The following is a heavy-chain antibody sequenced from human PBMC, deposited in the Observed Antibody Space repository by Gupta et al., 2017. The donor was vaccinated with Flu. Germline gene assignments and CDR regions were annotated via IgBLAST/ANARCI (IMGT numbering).Heavy chain of an antibody. V-gene: IGHV1-18*01. CDR2: INGSNGDT. Sequence: QIQLVQSGTEVKKPGASVKVSCKASGYTFTTNAITWVRQAPGHGLEWMGLINGSNGDTNYAQKFQGRVTMTRDTSTKTVYMELRSLRSDDTAVYYCARARSIAARPLDYWGQGTLVTVSS. J-gene: IGHJ4*02. CDR1: GYTFTTNA. D-gene: IGHD6-6*01. CDR3: ARARSIAARPLDY.